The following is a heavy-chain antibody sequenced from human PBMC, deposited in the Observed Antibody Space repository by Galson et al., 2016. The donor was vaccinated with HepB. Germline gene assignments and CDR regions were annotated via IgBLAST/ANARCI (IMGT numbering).Heavy chain of an antibody. V-gene: IGHV3-23*01. Sequence: SLRLSCAASGFTFSSYAMSWVRQAPGKGLEWVSVISNSGGSTYYADSVKGRFTISRDNSKDTLYLQMNSLRAEDTAVYYCAGGYYGSGCYYAYWGQGTLVTVSS. CDR3: AGGYYGSGCYYAY. J-gene: IGHJ4*02. CDR2: ISNSGGST. D-gene: IGHD3-10*01. CDR1: GFTFSSYA.